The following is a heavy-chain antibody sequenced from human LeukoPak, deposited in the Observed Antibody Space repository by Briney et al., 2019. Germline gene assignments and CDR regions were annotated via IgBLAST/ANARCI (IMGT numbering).Heavy chain of an antibody. D-gene: IGHD3-10*01. J-gene: IGHJ3*02. Sequence: GGSLRLSCAASGFIVSDNYMTWVPEAPGKGLERVAVTSSGGRTYYADSVKGRFTISRDNSKNTLFLELNSLRAEDTAVYYCVRDRRYASGSDAFDIWGQGTRVTVS. CDR1: GFIVSDNY. V-gene: IGHV3-53*01. CDR2: TSSGGRT. CDR3: VRDRRYASGSDAFDI.